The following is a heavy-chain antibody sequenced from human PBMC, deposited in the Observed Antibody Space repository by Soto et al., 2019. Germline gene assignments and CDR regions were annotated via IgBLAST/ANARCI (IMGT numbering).Heavy chain of an antibody. CDR2: INPNSGGT. Sequence: SVKVSCKASGYTFTGYYMHWVRQAPGQGLEWMGWINPNSGGTNYAQKFQGWVTMTRDTSISTAYMELSRLRSDDTAVYYCARELVDIVVVPAAMYFDYWGQGTLVTVSS. V-gene: IGHV1-2*04. D-gene: IGHD2-2*01. CDR1: GYTFTGYY. CDR3: ARELVDIVVVPAAMYFDY. J-gene: IGHJ4*02.